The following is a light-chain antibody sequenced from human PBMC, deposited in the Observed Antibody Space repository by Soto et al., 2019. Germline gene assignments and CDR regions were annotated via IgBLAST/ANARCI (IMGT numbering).Light chain of an antibody. CDR1: QGISNY. V-gene: IGKV1-27*01. J-gene: IGKJ5*01. CDR2: AAS. Sequence: DIQMTQSPSSLSASVGDRVTITCRASQGISNYLAWCQQKPGEVPKLLIYAASTLQAGVPSRFSGSGSGTDFTLTISSLQPEDVATYYCQKYNSAPQTFGQGTRLEIK. CDR3: QKYNSAPQT.